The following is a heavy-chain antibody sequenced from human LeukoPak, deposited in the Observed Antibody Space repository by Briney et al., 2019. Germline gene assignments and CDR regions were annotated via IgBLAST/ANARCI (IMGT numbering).Heavy chain of an antibody. V-gene: IGHV3-11*04. CDR2: ISSSGSTI. CDR3: ATQNSGGDGYFDY. J-gene: IGHJ4*02. Sequence: GGSLRLSCAASGFTFSDYYMSWIRQAPGKGLEWVSYISSSGSTIYYADSVKDRFTISRDNAKNSLYLQMNSLRAEDTAVYYCATQNSGGDGYFDYWGQGTLVTVSS. CDR1: GFTFSDYY. D-gene: IGHD2-21*02.